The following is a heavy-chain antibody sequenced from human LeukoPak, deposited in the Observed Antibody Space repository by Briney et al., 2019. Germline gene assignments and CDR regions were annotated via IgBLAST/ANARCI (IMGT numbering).Heavy chain of an antibody. J-gene: IGHJ4*02. CDR1: GDSVTSSSYY. D-gene: IGHD2/OR15-2a*01. CDR2: IYYSGST. V-gene: IGHV4-39*01. Sequence: PSETLSLTCTVSGDSVTSSSYYWAWIRQAPGKGLECVASIYYSGSTYYNPSLKSRVTISIDTYKNQFSLDLSSVTAADTAVYYCATHREYVTFDHWGQGTLVTVSS. CDR3: ATHREYVTFDH.